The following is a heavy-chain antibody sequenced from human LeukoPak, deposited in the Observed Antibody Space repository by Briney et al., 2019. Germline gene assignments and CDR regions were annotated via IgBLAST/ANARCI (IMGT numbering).Heavy chain of an antibody. Sequence: ASVKVSCKASGYTFTGYDMHWVRQAPGQRLEWVGWINPNSGGTNYAQKFQGRVTMTRDTSISTAYMELSRLRSDDTAVYYCARWMTTVITPDYWGQGTLVTVSS. D-gene: IGHD4-11*01. CDR1: GYTFTGYD. V-gene: IGHV1-2*02. J-gene: IGHJ4*02. CDR3: ARWMTTVITPDY. CDR2: INPNSGGT.